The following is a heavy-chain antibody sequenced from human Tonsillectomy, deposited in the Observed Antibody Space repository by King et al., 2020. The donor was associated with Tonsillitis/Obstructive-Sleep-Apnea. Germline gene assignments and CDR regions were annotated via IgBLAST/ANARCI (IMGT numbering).Heavy chain of an antibody. CDR2: IRSKAYGGTT. Sequence: VQLVESGGGLVQPGRSLRLSCTASGFTFGDYAMSWVRQAPRKGLEWVGFIRSKAYGGTTEYAASVKGRFTISRDDSKSIAYLQMNSLKTEDTAVYYCTRGSYYYDSSGYYYQDAFDIWGQGTMVTVSS. D-gene: IGHD3-22*01. CDR1: GFTFGDYA. V-gene: IGHV3-49*04. J-gene: IGHJ3*02. CDR3: TRGSYYYDSSGYYYQDAFDI.